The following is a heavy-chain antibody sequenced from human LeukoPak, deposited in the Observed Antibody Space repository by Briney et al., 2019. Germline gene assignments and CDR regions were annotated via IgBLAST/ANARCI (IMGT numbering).Heavy chain of an antibody. CDR1: GFSLSTSGVG. D-gene: IGHD3-10*01. J-gene: IGHJ4*02. CDR3: ALGFGVGTPFDY. Sequence: SGPTLVNPTQTLTLTCTFSGFSLSTSGVGVGWIRQPPGKALEWLALIYWNDDKRYSPSLKSRLTITKDTSKNQVVLTMTNMDPVDTATYYCALGFGVGTPFDYWGQGTLVTVSS. CDR2: IYWNDDK. V-gene: IGHV2-5*01.